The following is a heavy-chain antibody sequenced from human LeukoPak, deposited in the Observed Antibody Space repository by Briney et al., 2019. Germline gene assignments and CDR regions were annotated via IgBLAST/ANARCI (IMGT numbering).Heavy chain of an antibody. Sequence: GGSLRLSCAASGFSFNSYSMNWVRQAPGQGLQWVSSIDITSRLTFYADSVKGRFTISRDNAKNSLYLQMNSLRGEDAAVYYCAREDAAIGEAFDLWGQGTMVTVSS. D-gene: IGHD2-2*02. CDR1: GFSFNSYS. J-gene: IGHJ3*01. V-gene: IGHV3-21*06. CDR3: AREDAAIGEAFDL. CDR2: IDITSRLT.